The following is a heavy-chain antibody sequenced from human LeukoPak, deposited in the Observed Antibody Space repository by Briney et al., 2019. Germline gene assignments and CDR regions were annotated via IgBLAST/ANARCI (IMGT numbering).Heavy chain of an antibody. CDR1: GGSISSSSYY. J-gene: IGHJ4*02. D-gene: IGHD6-19*01. CDR3: ARMAVADYFDY. Sequence: SSETLSLTCTVSGGSISSSSYYWGWIRQPPGKGLEWIGSIYYSGSTYYNPSLKSRVTISVDTSKNQFSLKLGSVTAADTAVYYCARMAVADYFDYWGQGTLVTVSS. V-gene: IGHV4-39*01. CDR2: IYYSGST.